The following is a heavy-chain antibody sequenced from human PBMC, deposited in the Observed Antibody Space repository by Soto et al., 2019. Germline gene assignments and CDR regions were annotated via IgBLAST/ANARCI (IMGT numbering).Heavy chain of an antibody. Sequence: SETLSLTCIVSGGSISEKYWNWVRQPPGKGLEWIGPIFANGHTDYNPSPKSRVTMSVDASKNQFSLMLTSRTAEDTAAYYCEASLAASGLNWLDPWGRGTLVTVSS. D-gene: IGHD6-13*01. CDR1: GGSISEKY. J-gene: IGHJ5*02. CDR3: EASLAASGLNWLDP. V-gene: IGHV4-4*07. CDR2: IFANGHT.